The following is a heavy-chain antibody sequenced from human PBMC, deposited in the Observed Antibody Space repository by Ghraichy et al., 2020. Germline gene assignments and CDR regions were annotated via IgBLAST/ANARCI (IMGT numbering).Heavy chain of an antibody. CDR1: GFTVSSNY. CDR3: ARDASDDSSGYYSLGAGLRYYYYMDV. V-gene: IGHV3-53*01. J-gene: IGHJ6*03. Sequence: GGSLRLSCAASGFTVSSNYMSWVRQAPGKGLEWVSVIYSGGSTYYADSVKGRFTISRDNSKNTLYLQMNSLRAEDTAVYYCARDASDDSSGYYSLGAGLRYYYYMDVWGKGTTVTVSS. D-gene: IGHD3-22*01. CDR2: IYSGGST.